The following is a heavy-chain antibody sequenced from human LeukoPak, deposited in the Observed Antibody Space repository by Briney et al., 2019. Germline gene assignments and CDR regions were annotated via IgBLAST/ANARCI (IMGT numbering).Heavy chain of an antibody. CDR1: GFTVSSNY. V-gene: IGHV3-53*01. Sequence: GGSLRLSCAASGFTVSSNYMSWVRQAPGKGLEWVSVIYSGGSTYYADSVKGRFTISRDNSKNTLYLQMNSLRAEDTAVYYCARFLGSNWFDPWGKGTLVTVSS. CDR2: IYSGGST. CDR3: ARFLGSNWFDP. D-gene: IGHD3-3*01. J-gene: IGHJ5*02.